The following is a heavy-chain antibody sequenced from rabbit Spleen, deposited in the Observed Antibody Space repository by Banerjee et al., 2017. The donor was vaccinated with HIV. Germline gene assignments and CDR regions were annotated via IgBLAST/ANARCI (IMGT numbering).Heavy chain of an antibody. Sequence: QEQLVESGGGLVQPEGSLTLTCTASGFSFSSSYWICWVRQAPGKGLEWIACIYAGVSGTTYYATWAKGRFTISKTSSTTVTLQMTSLTAADTATYFCARDTSSSFSSYGMDLWGPGTLVTV. CDR2: IYAGVSGTT. CDR3: ARDTSSSFSSYGMDL. CDR1: GFSFSSSYW. J-gene: IGHJ6*01. V-gene: IGHV1S45*01. D-gene: IGHD1-1*01.